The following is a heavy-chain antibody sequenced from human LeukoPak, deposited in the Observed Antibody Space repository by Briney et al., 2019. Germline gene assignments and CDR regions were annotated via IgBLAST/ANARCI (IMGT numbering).Heavy chain of an antibody. CDR1: GFTFSNYG. Sequence: GSLRLSCAASGFTFSNYGMSWVRQTPGRGLEWVSALIGSGGTTYYTDSVRGRFTISRDNFKNTLSLQVNSLRAEDTAMYYCAKDDDWGRYKHWGQGTLVTVSS. CDR2: LIGSGGTT. CDR3: AKDDDWGRYKH. D-gene: IGHD3-16*01. J-gene: IGHJ1*01. V-gene: IGHV3-23*01.